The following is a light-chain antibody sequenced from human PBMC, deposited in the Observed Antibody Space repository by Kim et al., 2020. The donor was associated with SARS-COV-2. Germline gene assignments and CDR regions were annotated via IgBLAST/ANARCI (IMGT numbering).Light chain of an antibody. CDR1: QGITSY. CDR2: AAS. CDR3: QQLTSYPLT. V-gene: IGKV1-9*01. Sequence: DIQLTQSPSFLSASVGDRVTITCRASQGITSYLAWYQQTPGKAPKLLIYAASTLQSGVPSRFSGSGSGTEFTLTISSLQPEDVATYYCQQLTSYPLTFGGGTKVEIK. J-gene: IGKJ4*01.